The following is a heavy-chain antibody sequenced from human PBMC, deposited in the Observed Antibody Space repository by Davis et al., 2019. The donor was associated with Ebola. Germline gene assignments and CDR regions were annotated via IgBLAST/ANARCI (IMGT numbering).Heavy chain of an antibody. D-gene: IGHD5-24*01. CDR3: ARGGGYNFVDY. CDR2: INHSGST. CDR1: GGSFSGYY. V-gene: IGHV4-34*01. Sequence: MPSETLSLTCAVYGGSFSGYYWSWIRQPPGKGLEWIGEINHSGSTNYNPSLKSRVTISVDTSKNQFSLKLSSVTAADTAVYYCARGGGYNFVDYWGQGTLVTVSS. J-gene: IGHJ4*02.